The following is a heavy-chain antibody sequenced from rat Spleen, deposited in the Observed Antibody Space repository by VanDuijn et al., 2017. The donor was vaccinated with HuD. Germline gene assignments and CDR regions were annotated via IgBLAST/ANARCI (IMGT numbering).Heavy chain of an antibody. CDR1: GFTFNDYW. CDR3: ARETGYNSYFDY. V-gene: IGHV5-31*01. J-gene: IGHJ2*01. D-gene: IGHD1-4*01. Sequence: EVQLVESDGDLVQPGRSLKLSCVASGFTFNDYWMSWIRQAPGKGLEWVASIGTGGGNTYYRDSVRGRFTISRDNAKNHLYLQMDSLRSEDTATYYCARETGYNSYFDYWGQGVMVTVSS. CDR2: IGTGGGNT.